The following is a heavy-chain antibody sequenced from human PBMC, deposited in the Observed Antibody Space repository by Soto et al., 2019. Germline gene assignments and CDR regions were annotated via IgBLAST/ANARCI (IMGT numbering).Heavy chain of an antibody. CDR2: IYYSGTT. V-gene: IGHV4-39*01. Sequence: SETLSLTCPVSGGSISSSGFYWGWIRQPPGTGLEWIGTIYYSGTTYYNPSLKSRVTIFVDTSKNQFSLKLTSVTAADTALYYCARDYFDSSDYTTNWFDPWGQGALVTVSS. CDR1: GGSISSSGFY. J-gene: IGHJ5*02. D-gene: IGHD3-22*01. CDR3: ARDYFDSSDYTTNWFDP.